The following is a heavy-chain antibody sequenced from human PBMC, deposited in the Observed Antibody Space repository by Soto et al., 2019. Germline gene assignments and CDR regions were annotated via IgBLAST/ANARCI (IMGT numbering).Heavy chain of an antibody. Sequence: SDTLSLTCAVYGGSFSGYYWSWIRQPPGEGLEWSGEINHSGSTNYNPSLKSRVTISVDTSKNQFSLKLSSVTAADTAVYYCASLYYYGSAPQYYFDYWGQGTLVNVSS. J-gene: IGHJ4*02. D-gene: IGHD3-10*01. CDR2: INHSGST. CDR3: ASLYYYGSAPQYYFDY. CDR1: GGSFSGYY. V-gene: IGHV4-34*01.